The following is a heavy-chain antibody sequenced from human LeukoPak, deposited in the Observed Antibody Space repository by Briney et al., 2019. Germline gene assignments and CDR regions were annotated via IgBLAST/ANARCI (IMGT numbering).Heavy chain of an antibody. CDR1: GGSISSSGYY. CDR2: MYYSGST. D-gene: IGHD2-2*02. V-gene: IGHV4-39*01. Sequence: PSETLSLTCTVSGGSISSSGYYWGWLHQPPGKGLEWIGSMYYSGSTNYSPSVKSRVTISADTSRNQFSLNLSSVTAADTAVYYCYTTSGGRPHWGQGTLVTVSS. J-gene: IGHJ4*02. CDR3: YTTSGGRPH.